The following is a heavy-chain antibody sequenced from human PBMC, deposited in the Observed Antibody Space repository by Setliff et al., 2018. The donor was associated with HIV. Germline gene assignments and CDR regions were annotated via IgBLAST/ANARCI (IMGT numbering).Heavy chain of an antibody. D-gene: IGHD6-6*01. CDR3: ARGHYSSSSG. CDR2: IKADGSEK. CDR1: GFTFSTYW. Sequence: GGSLSLSCAASGFTFSTYWMNWVRQAPGKGLEWVANIKADGSEKYYVGSVKGRFTISRDNAKNSLFLQMNSLRAEDTAVYYCARGHYSSSSGWGRGTLVTVSS. V-gene: IGHV3-7*03. J-gene: IGHJ4*02.